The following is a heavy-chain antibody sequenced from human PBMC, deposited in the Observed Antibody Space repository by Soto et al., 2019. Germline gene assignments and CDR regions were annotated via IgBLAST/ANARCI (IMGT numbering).Heavy chain of an antibody. CDR2: INPSGGST. Sequence: ASVKVYCNASGYTFSSYYMHLVRQAPGQGLEWMGIINPSGGSTSYAQKFQGRVTMTRNTSISTAYMELSSLRSEDTAVYYCARGKQYGDFDYWGQGTLVTVSS. CDR1: GYTFSSYY. J-gene: IGHJ4*02. CDR3: ARGKQYGDFDY. V-gene: IGHV1-46*01. D-gene: IGHD3-10*01.